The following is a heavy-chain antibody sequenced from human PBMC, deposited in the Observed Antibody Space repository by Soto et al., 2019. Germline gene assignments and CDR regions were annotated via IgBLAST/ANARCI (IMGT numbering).Heavy chain of an antibody. CDR3: ARSGAYGDYFDY. CDR1: GGSISSYY. V-gene: IGHV4-59*01. CDR2: IYYSGST. Sequence: SETLSLTGTVPGGSISSYYWSWMRQPPGKGLEWIGYIYYSGSTNYNPSLKSRVTISVDTSKNQFSLKLSSVTAADTAVYYCARSGAYGDYFDYWGQGTLVTVSS. J-gene: IGHJ4*02. D-gene: IGHD4-17*01.